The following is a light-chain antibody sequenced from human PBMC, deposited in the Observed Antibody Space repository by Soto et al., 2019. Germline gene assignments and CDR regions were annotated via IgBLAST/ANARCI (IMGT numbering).Light chain of an antibody. V-gene: IGKV3-15*01. CDR1: QSVSSN. CDR3: QQYNTWPPDP. CDR2: GAS. Sequence: IGMTQSPATLSVSQGERATLSCRASQSVSSNLAWYQQKPGQAPRLLIFGASTRATGIPDRFSGSGSGTEFTLTISSLQSEDFAVYYCQQYNTWPPDPFGQGTIVAI. J-gene: IGKJ1*01.